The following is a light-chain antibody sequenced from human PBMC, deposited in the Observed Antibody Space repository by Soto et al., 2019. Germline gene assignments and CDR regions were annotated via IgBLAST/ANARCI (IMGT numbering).Light chain of an antibody. Sequence: EIVLTQSPATLSLSPGETATLSCRASQSVSSYLAWYQQKPGRAPRLLIYDASNRATGIPARFSGSGSGTDFTLTISSLEPEDSAVYYCQQRYNSWTFGQGTKVDIK. CDR2: DAS. J-gene: IGKJ1*01. CDR3: QQRYNSWT. CDR1: QSVSSY. V-gene: IGKV3-11*01.